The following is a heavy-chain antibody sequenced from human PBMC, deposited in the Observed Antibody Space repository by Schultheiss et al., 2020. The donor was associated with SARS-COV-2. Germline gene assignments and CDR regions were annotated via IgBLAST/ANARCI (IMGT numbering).Heavy chain of an antibody. D-gene: IGHD3-3*01. CDR3: ARGNDFVYFFDS. Sequence: SETLSLTCAVSGGSISDSRYFWGWIRQTPGKGLEWIGFIHDSGITNYNPSLKSRVTISVDTSKNQFSLKLTSLTAADTAIYYCARGNDFVYFFDSWGQGTLVTVSS. CDR2: IHDSGIT. J-gene: IGHJ4*02. V-gene: IGHV4-61*05. CDR1: GGSISDSRYF.